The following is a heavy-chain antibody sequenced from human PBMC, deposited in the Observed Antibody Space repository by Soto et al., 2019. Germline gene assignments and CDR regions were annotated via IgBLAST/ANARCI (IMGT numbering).Heavy chain of an antibody. CDR2: INPNSGGT. CDR1: GYTFTGYY. D-gene: IGHD3-22*01. V-gene: IGHV1-2*04. Sequence: EASVKVSCKASGYTFTGYYMHWVRQAPGQGLEWMGWINPNSGGTNYAQKFQGWVTMTRDTSISTAYMELSRLRSDDTAVYYCARDYSDSSGLLYFDYWGQGTLVTVSS. J-gene: IGHJ4*02. CDR3: ARDYSDSSGLLYFDY.